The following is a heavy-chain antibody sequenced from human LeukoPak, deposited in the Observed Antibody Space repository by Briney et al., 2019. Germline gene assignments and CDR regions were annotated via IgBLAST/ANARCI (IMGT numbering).Heavy chain of an antibody. CDR3: ARVPSRYYDILTGYYFEDY. Sequence: GASVKVSCKASGGTFSSYAISWVRQAPGQGLEWMGGIIPIFGTANYAQKFQGRVTITADKSTSTAYMELSSLRSEDTAVYYCARVPSRYYDILTGYYFEDYWGQGTLVTVSS. CDR1: GGTFSSYA. V-gene: IGHV1-69*06. D-gene: IGHD3-9*01. CDR2: IIPIFGTA. J-gene: IGHJ4*02.